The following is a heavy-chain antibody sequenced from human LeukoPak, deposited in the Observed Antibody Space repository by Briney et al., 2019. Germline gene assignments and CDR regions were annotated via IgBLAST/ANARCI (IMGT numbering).Heavy chain of an antibody. Sequence: SETLSLTCTVSGGSISSHYWSWIRQPPGKGLEWIGYIYYGGSTNYNPSLKSRVTISVDTSKNQFSLKLSSVTAADTAVYYCARWVGYSYGTFDYWGQGTLVTVSS. J-gene: IGHJ4*02. V-gene: IGHV4-59*11. CDR3: ARWVGYSYGTFDY. CDR2: IYYGGST. D-gene: IGHD5-18*01. CDR1: GGSISSHY.